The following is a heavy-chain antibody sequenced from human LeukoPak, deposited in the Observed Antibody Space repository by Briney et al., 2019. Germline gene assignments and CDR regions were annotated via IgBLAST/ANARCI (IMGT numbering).Heavy chain of an antibody. CDR2: IRYDGSNK. CDR3: AKDEGSSSSSGGFDY. V-gene: IGHV3-30*02. J-gene: IGHJ4*02. Sequence: GGSLRLSCAASGFTFSSYGMHWVRQAPGKGLEWVAFIRYDGSNKYYADSVKGRFTISRDNAKNSLYLQMNSLRAEDMALYYCAKDEGSSSSSGGFDYWGQGTLVTVSS. CDR1: GFTFSSYG. D-gene: IGHD6-6*01.